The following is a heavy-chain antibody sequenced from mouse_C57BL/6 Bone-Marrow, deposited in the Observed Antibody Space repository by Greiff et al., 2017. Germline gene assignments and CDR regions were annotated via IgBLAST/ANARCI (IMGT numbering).Heavy chain of an antibody. CDR1: GYTFTSYW. D-gene: IGHD3-1*01. Sequence: QVHVKQPGAELVKPGASVKMSCKASGYTFTSYWITWVKQRPGQGLEWIGDIYPTSGRTNYNEKFKSKAILTVDTSSTTAYMQLSSLTSEDSAVFYCARSSPQGRSFDYWGQGTTLTVSS. CDR3: ARSSPQGRSFDY. CDR2: IYPTSGRT. J-gene: IGHJ2*01. V-gene: IGHV1-55*01.